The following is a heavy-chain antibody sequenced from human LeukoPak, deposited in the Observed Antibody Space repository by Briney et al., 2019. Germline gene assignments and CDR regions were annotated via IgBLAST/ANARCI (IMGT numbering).Heavy chain of an antibody. CDR1: GFTFSSYA. CDR2: ISGSGGST. D-gene: IGHD6-19*01. CDR3: AKDQGGYSSGWYHYFDY. V-gene: IGHV3-23*01. Sequence: PGGSLRLSCAASGFTFSSYAMSWVRQAPGKGLEWVSAISGSGGSTYYADSVKGRFTISRDNSKNTLYLQMDSLRAEDTAVYYCAKDQGGYSSGWYHYFDYWGQGTLVTVSS. J-gene: IGHJ4*02.